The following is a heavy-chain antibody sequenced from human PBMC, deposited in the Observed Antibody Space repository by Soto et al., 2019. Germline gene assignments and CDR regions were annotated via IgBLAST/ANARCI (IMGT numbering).Heavy chain of an antibody. D-gene: IGHD3-22*01. CDR3: ARGDGSGYSVYWYFDL. J-gene: IGHJ2*01. V-gene: IGHV4-59*01. CDR2: IFYSGST. Sequence: SETLSLTCTVSGDSISSYYWSWIRQPPGKGLEWLGYIFYSGSTNYNPSLKSRVLISVDTSKNQFSLKLSSVTAADTAVYYCARGDGSGYSVYWYFDLWGRGTLVTVSS. CDR1: GDSISSYY.